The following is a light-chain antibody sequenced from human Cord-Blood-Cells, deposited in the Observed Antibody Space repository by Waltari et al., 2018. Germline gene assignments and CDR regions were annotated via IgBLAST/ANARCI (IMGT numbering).Light chain of an antibody. CDR2: SKN. J-gene: IGLJ3*02. CDR1: SSNIGSNT. Sequence: QSVLTQPPSASGTPGQRVTIPCSGSSSNIGSNTVNWYQQLPGTAPKPLINSKNQRPSGVPDRFSGSKSGTSASLAISGLQSEDEADYYCAAWDDSLNAWVFGGGTKLTVL. CDR3: AAWDDSLNAWV. V-gene: IGLV1-44*01.